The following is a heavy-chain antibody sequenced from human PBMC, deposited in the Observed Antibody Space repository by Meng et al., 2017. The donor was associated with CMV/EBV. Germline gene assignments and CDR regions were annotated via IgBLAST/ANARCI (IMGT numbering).Heavy chain of an antibody. CDR2: IYYSRST. Sequence: SETLSPTCTASGGSISSILYYWGWIRQPPGKGLEWIGSIYYSRSTYYNPSLKSRVTISVDTSKNQFSLKLSSVTAADTAVYYCARGGDSSVNTKRDYYYGMDVWGQGTTVTVSS. J-gene: IGHJ6*02. CDR1: GGSISSILYY. CDR3: ARGGDSSVNTKRDYYYGMDV. D-gene: IGHD3-22*01. V-gene: IGHV4-39*07.